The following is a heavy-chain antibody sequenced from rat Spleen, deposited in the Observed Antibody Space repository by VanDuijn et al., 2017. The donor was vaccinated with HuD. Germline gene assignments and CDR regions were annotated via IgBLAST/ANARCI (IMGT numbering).Heavy chain of an antibody. CDR1: GFTFSDYG. V-gene: IGHV5-17*01. J-gene: IGHJ3*01. D-gene: IGHD1-2*01. CDR3: ARQRPYYSSYIPFAY. Sequence: EVQLVESGGGLVQPGRSLKLSCAASGFTFSDYGMAWVRQAPKKGLEWVATIIYDGTRTFYRDSVKGRFTISRDNAKNTQYLQMDSLRSEDTATYYCARQRPYYSSYIPFAYWGQVNLVTVSS. CDR2: IIYDGTRT.